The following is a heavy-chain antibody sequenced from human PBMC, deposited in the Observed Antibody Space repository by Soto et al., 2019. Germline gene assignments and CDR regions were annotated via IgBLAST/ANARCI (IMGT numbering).Heavy chain of an antibody. CDR2: INHSGNT. J-gene: IGHJ4*02. V-gene: IGHV4-34*01. CDR3: ARAPQGDGGLDFDY. Sequence: PSETLSLTCAVYGGSLTDYNWSWIRQPPGKGLEWIGEINHSGNTNYNPSLTSRATISVDTSKNQFSLKLNSVTAADTAMYYCARAPQGDGGLDFDYWGQGNLVTVPS. D-gene: IGHD1-26*01. CDR1: GGSLTDYN.